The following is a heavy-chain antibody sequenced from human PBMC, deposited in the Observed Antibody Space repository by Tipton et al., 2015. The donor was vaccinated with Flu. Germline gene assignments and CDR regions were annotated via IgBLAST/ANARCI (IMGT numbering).Heavy chain of an antibody. CDR2: IHDSGTT. Sequence: TLSLTCTVSGDSISSPNYYYSWIRQAPGKGLEWIGYIHDSGTTFSNPPLKSRLRMAIDTSKDQLSLSLTSVAATDTAVYYCARHKGASLTTWGPGILVTVSS. V-gene: IGHV4-30-4*01. J-gene: IGHJ4*02. D-gene: IGHD1-1*01. CDR1: GDSISSPNYY. CDR3: ARHKGASLTT.